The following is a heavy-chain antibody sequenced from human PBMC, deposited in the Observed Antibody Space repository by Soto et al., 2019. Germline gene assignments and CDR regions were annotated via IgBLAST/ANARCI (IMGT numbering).Heavy chain of an antibody. D-gene: IGHD2-2*01. CDR1: GYTFTSYG. V-gene: IGHV1-18*01. J-gene: IGHJ5*02. CDR2: ISAYNGNT. Sequence: ASVKVSCKASGYTFTSYGISWVRRAPGQGLEWMGWISAYNGNTNYAQKLQGRVTMTTDTSTSTAYMELRSLRSDDTAVYYCARDDRYCSSTSCYNIHNWFDPWGQGTLVTVSS. CDR3: ARDDRYCSSTSCYNIHNWFDP.